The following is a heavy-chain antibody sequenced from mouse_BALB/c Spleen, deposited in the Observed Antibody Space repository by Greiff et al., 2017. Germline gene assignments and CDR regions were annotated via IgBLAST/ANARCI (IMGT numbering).Heavy chain of an antibody. V-gene: IGHV2-9-2*01. CDR2: IWTGGGT. Sequence: QVQLKESGPGLVAPSQSLSITCTVSGFSLTSYDISWIRQPPGKGLEWLGVIWTGGGTNYNSAFMSRLSISKDNSKSQVFLKMNSLQTDDTAIYYCVRDNGDGYYDYWGQGTTFTVSS. CDR3: VRDNGDGYYDY. D-gene: IGHD2-3*01. CDR1: GFSLTSYD. J-gene: IGHJ2*01.